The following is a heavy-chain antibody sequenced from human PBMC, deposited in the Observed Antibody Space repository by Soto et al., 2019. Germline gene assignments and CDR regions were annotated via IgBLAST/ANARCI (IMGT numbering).Heavy chain of an antibody. V-gene: IGHV4-59*06. CDR1: RGSLSTYY. D-gene: IGHD2-21*01. Sequence: SETLSLTCTISRGSLSTYYWSWIRQPPGKGLEWIGYIYYSGSTYYNPSLKSRVTISVDTSKNQFSLKLSSVTAADTAVYYCARSLLSPYYYYYGMDVWGQGTTVTVSS. CDR2: IYYSGST. CDR3: ARSLLSPYYYYYGMDV. J-gene: IGHJ6*02.